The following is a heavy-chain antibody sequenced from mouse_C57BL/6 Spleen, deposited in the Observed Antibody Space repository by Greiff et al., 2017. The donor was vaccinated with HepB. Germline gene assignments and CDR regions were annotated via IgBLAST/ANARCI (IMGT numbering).Heavy chain of an antibody. CDR3: AREGLRLRYFDV. CDR2: IYPGDGDT. D-gene: IGHD2-4*01. J-gene: IGHJ1*03. CDR1: GYAFSSSW. V-gene: IGHV1-82*01. Sequence: VQLQQSGPELVKPGASVKISCKASGYAFSSSWMNWVKQRPGKGLEWIGRIYPGDGDTNYNGKFKGKATLTADKSSSTAYMQLSSLTSEDSAVYFGAREGLRLRYFDVWGTGTTVTVSS.